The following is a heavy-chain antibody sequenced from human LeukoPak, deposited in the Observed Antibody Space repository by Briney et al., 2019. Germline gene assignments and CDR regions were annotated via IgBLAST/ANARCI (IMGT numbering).Heavy chain of an antibody. J-gene: IGHJ4*02. CDR1: GGSISSGSYY. D-gene: IGHD6-19*01. Sequence: PSQTLSLTCTVSGGSISSGSYYWRWIRQPAGKGLEWIGRIYTNGSTNYHPSLKSRVTISVDTSKNQFSLKLSSVTAADTAVYYCARDPGSGWYGVDYWGQGTLVTVSS. CDR2: IYTNGST. CDR3: ARDPGSGWYGVDY. V-gene: IGHV4-61*02.